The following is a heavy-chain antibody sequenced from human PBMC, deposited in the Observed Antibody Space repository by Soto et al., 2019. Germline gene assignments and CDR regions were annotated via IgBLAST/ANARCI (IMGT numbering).Heavy chain of an antibody. CDR1: GYTFTGYY. D-gene: IGHD2-15*01. J-gene: IGHJ6*02. V-gene: IGHV1-2*04. CDR2: INPNSGGT. Sequence: ASVKVSCKASGYTFTGYYMHWVRQAPGQGLEWMGWINPNSGGTNYAQKFQGWVTMTRDTSISTAYMELSRLRSDDTAVYYCARDYRSCSGGSCYFGSYYYGMDVWGQGTTVTVSS. CDR3: ARDYRSCSGGSCYFGSYYYGMDV.